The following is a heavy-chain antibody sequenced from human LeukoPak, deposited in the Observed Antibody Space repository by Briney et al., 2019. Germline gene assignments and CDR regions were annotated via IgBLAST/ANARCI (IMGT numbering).Heavy chain of an antibody. J-gene: IGHJ4*02. CDR2: ISSSSSYI. CDR3: AIEGRVVGATTGAIDY. D-gene: IGHD1-26*01. Sequence: GGSLRLSCEASGFSFSSYTMTWVRQAPGKGLEWVSSISSSSSYIYYADSVKGRFTISRDNAKNSLYLQMNSLRAEDTAVYYCAIEGRVVGATTGAIDYWGQGTLVPVSS. CDR1: GFSFSSYT. V-gene: IGHV3-21*01.